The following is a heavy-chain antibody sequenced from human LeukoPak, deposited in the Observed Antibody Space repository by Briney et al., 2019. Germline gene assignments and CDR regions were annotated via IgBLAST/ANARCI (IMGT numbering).Heavy chain of an antibody. D-gene: IGHD3-9*01. CDR1: GGTFSSYA. CDR3: ARDQADILTGYYTPPEYYYYGMDV. CDR2: IIPIFGTA. V-gene: IGHV1-69*06. Sequence: SVKVSCKATGGTFSSYAISWVRQAPGQGLEWMGGIIPIFGTANYAQKFQGRVTNTADKTTSTAYMELSSLRSEDTAVYCCARDQADILTGYYTPPEYYYYGMDVWGKGTTVTVSS. J-gene: IGHJ6*04.